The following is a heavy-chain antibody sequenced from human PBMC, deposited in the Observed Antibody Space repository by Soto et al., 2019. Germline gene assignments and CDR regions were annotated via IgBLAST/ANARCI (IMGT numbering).Heavy chain of an antibody. V-gene: IGHV4-30-2*01. CDR3: ARGGEDCSDTSCSGFKD. D-gene: IGHD2-2*01. J-gene: IGHJ4*02. CDR2: IYHSGST. CDR1: GGSIKTGGHS. Sequence: TLSLTCAVSGGSIKTGGHSWSWIRQAPGKGLEWIGYIYHSGSTYYNPSLKSRVTLSVDTSKNNFSLKLSSVTAADTAVYYCARGGEDCSDTSCSGFKDWGQGALVTVA.